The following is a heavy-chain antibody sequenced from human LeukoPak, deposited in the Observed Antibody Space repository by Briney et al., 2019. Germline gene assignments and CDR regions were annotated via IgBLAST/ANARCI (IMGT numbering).Heavy chain of an antibody. CDR2: INSRGTKI. Sequence: PGGSLRLSCAASGFTFNTYTMSWVRQAPGKGLEWVSSINSRGTKIYYADSVKGRFTVSRDNTKNSLYLQMNSLRAEDTAMYFCAKESGDWGAECLALNDYWGQGTLVTVSS. V-gene: IGHV3-21*01. D-gene: IGHD2-8*02. CDR3: AKESGDWGAECLALNDY. CDR1: GFTFNTYT. J-gene: IGHJ4*02.